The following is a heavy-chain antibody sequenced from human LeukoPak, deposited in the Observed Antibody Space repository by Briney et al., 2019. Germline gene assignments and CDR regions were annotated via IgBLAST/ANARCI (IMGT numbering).Heavy chain of an antibody. D-gene: IGHD3-10*01. CDR3: ARDSSYYGSGSYYEEMDWFDP. CDR2: INPNSGGT. J-gene: IGHJ5*02. Sequence: ASVKVSCKASEYTFTGYYMHWVRQAPGQGLEWMGWINPNSGGTNYAQKFQGRVTVTRDTSISTAYMELRSLRSDDTAVYYYARDSSYYGSGSYYEEMDWFDPWGQGTLVTVSS. V-gene: IGHV1-2*02. CDR1: EYTFTGYY.